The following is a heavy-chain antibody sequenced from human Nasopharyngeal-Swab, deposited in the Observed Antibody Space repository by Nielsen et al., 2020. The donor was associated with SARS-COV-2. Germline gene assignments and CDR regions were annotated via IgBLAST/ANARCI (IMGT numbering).Heavy chain of an antibody. J-gene: IGHJ4*02. Sequence: GESLKISCAASGFTVSCNYMSWVRQAPGKGLEWVSVIYSGGSTYYADSVKGRFTISRHNSKNTLYLQMNSLRAEDTAVYYCARAVGDYFDYWGQGTLVTVSS. D-gene: IGHD1-26*01. CDR3: ARAVGDYFDY. CDR2: IYSGGST. CDR1: GFTVSCNY. V-gene: IGHV3-53*04.